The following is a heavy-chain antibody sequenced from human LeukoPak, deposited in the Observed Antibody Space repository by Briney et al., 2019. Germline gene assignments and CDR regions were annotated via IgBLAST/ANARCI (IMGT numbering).Heavy chain of an antibody. CDR2: IYYSGST. Sequence: LRLSCAASDFTFSTYNMHWVRQHPGKGLEWIGYIYYSGSTYYNPSLKSRVTISVDTSKNQFSLKLSSVTAADTAVYYCARVNINNWHSCDYWGQGTLVTVSS. CDR3: ARVNINNWHSCDY. CDR1: DFTFSTYN. J-gene: IGHJ4*02. V-gene: IGHV4-31*02. D-gene: IGHD1-1*01.